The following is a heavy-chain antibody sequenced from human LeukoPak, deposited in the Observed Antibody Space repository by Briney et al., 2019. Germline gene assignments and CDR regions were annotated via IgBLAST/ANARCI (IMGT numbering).Heavy chain of an antibody. CDR1: GFTFSSYA. V-gene: IGHV3-23*01. CDR2: ISGSGGST. D-gene: IGHD6-13*01. J-gene: IGHJ4*02. CDR3: AKVKKQQLVSYYFDH. Sequence: GGSLRLSCAASGFTFSSYAMSWVRQAPGKGLEWVSAISGSGGSTYYADSVKGRFTISRDNSKNTLYLQMNSLRAEDTAVYYCAKVKKQQLVSYYFDHWGQGTLVTVSS.